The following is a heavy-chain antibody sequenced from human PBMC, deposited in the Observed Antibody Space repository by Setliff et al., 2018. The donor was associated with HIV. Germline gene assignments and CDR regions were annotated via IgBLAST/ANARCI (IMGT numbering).Heavy chain of an antibody. D-gene: IGHD6-13*01. Sequence: ASVKVSCKTSGYTFGSHGISWVRQAPGQGLEWMGWISAYNGNTNYAQKFQGRVTMTRDTSTNTAYMEVRSLRPDDTAVYYCARDCRVGWVFTYGMDVWGQGTLVTVSS. V-gene: IGHV1-18*01. CDR2: ISAYNGNT. CDR1: GYTFGSHG. J-gene: IGHJ6*02. CDR3: ARDCRVGWVFTYGMDV.